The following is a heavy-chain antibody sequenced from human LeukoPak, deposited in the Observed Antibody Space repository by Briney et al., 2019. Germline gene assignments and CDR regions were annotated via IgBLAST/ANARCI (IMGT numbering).Heavy chain of an antibody. V-gene: IGHV4-34*01. Sequence: SETLSLTCTVFGGSLSDTHWSWIRQSPSKGLEWIGDINHSGDAKYNPSLKSPVTISIDTSKNQFSLKLKSVTAADTAVYYCARLPRGLFGEFLNFDLWGQGTPVTVSS. J-gene: IGHJ4*02. D-gene: IGHD3-10*02. CDR1: GGSLSDTH. CDR2: INHSGDA. CDR3: ARLPRGLFGEFLNFDL.